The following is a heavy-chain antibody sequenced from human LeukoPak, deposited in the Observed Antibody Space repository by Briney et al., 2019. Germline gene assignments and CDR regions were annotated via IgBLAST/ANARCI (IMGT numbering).Heavy chain of an antibody. Sequence: ASVTVSCKVSGYTFTSFGISWVRPAPGQGLEWMAWISGYNGDTKFARKFEGRVTLATDTSAGNSYLELTSLTSDDTAVYYCATHYNSGHFTYYLANWGQGTLVTVSA. V-gene: IGHV1-18*01. J-gene: IGHJ1*01. CDR2: ISGYNGDT. D-gene: IGHD6-19*01. CDR1: GYTFTSFG. CDR3: ATHYNSGHFTYYLAN.